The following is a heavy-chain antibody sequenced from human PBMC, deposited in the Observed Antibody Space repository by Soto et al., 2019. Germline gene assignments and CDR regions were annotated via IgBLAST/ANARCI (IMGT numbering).Heavy chain of an antibody. CDR2: IYYNGLT. D-gene: IGHD3-3*01. CDR1: GGSMTNYY. Sequence: QVQLQESGPGLVRPSETLSLTCTVSGGSMTNYYWSWIRQPLGKGLEWIGNIYYNGLTTYSPSLKSRLSISIDTSKSQFSLRVDSVTAADTAVYYCARVYDFDNWFAPWGQGTLVTVSS. J-gene: IGHJ5*02. CDR3: ARVYDFDNWFAP. V-gene: IGHV4-59*01.